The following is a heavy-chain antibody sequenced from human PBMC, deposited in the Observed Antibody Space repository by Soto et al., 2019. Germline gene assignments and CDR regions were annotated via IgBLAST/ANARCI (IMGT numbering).Heavy chain of an antibody. D-gene: IGHD3-3*01. CDR1: GGCINTFYFS. V-gene: IGHV4-30-2*01. Sequence: TLSLTFAVSGGCINTFYFSWSWIRQPPGRGLEWIGSIYQSGRTYYIPSLKSRVTMSLEKSKNQFSLKINSVVAADTAIYYCAREMKIFGVAPGGGVDVWGQGTTVTVSS. J-gene: IGHJ6*02. CDR3: AREMKIFGVAPGGGVDV. CDR2: IYQSGRT.